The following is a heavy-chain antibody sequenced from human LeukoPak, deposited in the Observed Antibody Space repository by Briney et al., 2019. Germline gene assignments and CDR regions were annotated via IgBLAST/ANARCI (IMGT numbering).Heavy chain of an antibody. Sequence: GASVKVSCKASGGAFSNYAINWVRQAPGHGLEWMGGIIPIFGTANSAQKFQGRVTITADESTSTAYMELSSLRSEDTAVHYCAIGFSSSSGGDYWGQETLVTVSS. CDR3: AIGFSSSSGGDY. V-gene: IGHV1-69*13. CDR1: GGAFSNYA. J-gene: IGHJ4*02. D-gene: IGHD6-6*01. CDR2: IIPIFGTA.